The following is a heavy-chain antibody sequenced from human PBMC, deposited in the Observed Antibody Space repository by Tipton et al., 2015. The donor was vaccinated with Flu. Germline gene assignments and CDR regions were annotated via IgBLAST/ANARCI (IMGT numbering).Heavy chain of an antibody. CDR1: GFPFSSYS. D-gene: IGHD1-1*01. CDR3: VYWTGDY. Sequence: LSLTCTASGFPFSSYSMNWVRQAPGKGLEWVASISRSSTHIYYADSVEGRFTISRDDARNSVYLQMNSLRADDTAVYYCVYWTGDYWGQGTLVTVSS. V-gene: IGHV3-21*01. J-gene: IGHJ4*02. CDR2: ISRSSTHI.